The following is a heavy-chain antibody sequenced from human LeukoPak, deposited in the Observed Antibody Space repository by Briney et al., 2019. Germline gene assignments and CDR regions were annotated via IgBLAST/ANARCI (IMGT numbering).Heavy chain of an antibody. CDR2: IYYSGST. V-gene: IGHV4-59*01. J-gene: IGHJ6*03. D-gene: IGHD4-17*01. CDR1: GGSISSYY. Sequence: SETLSLTCTVSGGSISSYYWSWIRQPPGKGLEWIGYIYYSGSTNYNPSLKSRVTISVDTSKNQFSLKLSSVTAADTAVYYCARGADYGDYGSWSDYYYMDVWGKGTTVTVSS. CDR3: ARGADYGDYGSWSDYYYMDV.